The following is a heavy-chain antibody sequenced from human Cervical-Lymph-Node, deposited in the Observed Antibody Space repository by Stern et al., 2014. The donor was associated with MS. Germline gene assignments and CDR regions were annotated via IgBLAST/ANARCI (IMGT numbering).Heavy chain of an antibody. V-gene: IGHV3-7*01. CDR1: GFTLSNTW. CDR3: AREATGSYAY. J-gene: IGHJ4*02. D-gene: IGHD2-2*01. Sequence: VQLVESGGGLVQPGGSLRLSCAASGFTLSNTWMSWVRQAPGKGLEWVANIKQDGGAMYYADSVKGRFTISGDNAKNSLYLQMSSLRVEDTAVYYCAREATGSYAYWGQGTLVTVSS. CDR2: IKQDGGAM.